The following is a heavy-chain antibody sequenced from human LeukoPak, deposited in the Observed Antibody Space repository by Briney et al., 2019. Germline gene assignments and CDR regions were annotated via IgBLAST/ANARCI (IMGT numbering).Heavy chain of an antibody. CDR3: AREAPQGFDI. V-gene: IGHV1-2*02. J-gene: IGHJ3*02. Sequence: ASVKVSCKASGYTFTSYGISWVRQAPGQGLEWMGWINPNSGGTNYAQQFQGRVTMTRDTSISTAYMELSRLRSDDTAIYYCAREAPQGFDIWGQGTMVTVSS. CDR2: INPNSGGT. CDR1: GYTFTSYG.